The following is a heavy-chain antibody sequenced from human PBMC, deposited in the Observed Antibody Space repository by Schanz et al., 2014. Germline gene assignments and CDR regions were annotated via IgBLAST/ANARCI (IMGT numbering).Heavy chain of an antibody. CDR1: GGSISSGGYY. J-gene: IGHJ6*02. CDR3: ARHSGYYYYYGMDV. V-gene: IGHV4-31*03. CDR2: IYYSGST. Sequence: QVQLQESGPGLVKPSQTLSLTCTVSGGSISSGGYYWSWIRQHPGKGLEWIGYIYYSGSTYYNPPLKSRVPIPEDTPKTHSPRTLSSGTAADTAVYYCARHSGYYYYYGMDVWGQGTTVTVSS.